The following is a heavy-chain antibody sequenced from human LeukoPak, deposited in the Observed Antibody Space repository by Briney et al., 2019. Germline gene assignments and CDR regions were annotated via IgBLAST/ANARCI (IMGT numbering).Heavy chain of an antibody. V-gene: IGHV4-34*01. Sequence: SETLSLTCAVYGGSFSGYYWSWIRQPPGKGLEWIGEINHSGSTNYNPSLKSRVTISVDTSKNQFSLKLSSVTAADTAVYYCARGSAPNYYDSSGYPTKTYAFDIWGQGTMVTASS. CDR2: INHSGST. CDR1: GGSFSGYY. J-gene: IGHJ3*02. D-gene: IGHD3-22*01. CDR3: ARGSAPNYYDSSGYPTKTYAFDI.